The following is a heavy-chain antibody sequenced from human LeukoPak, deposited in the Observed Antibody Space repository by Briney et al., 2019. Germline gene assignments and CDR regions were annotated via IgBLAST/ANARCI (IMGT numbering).Heavy chain of an antibody. CDR2: ISSSGSTI. CDR1: GFTFDDYG. J-gene: IGHJ6*03. CDR3: ARENGYTTHYYYYMDV. Sequence: GGSLRLSCAASGFTFDDYGMSWVRQAPGKGLEWVSYISSSGSTIYYADSVKGRFTISRDNAKNSLYLQMNSLRAEDTAVYYCARENGYTTHYYYYMDVWGKGTTVTISS. D-gene: IGHD5-18*01. V-gene: IGHV3-48*03.